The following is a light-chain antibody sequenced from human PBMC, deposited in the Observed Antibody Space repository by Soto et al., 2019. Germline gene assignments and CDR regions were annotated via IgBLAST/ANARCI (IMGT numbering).Light chain of an antibody. CDR1: QRVLYISNNKNY. Sequence: DIVMAQSPDSLAVSVVGRATINCKASQRVLYISNNKNYLAWYQQKPGQPPKLLIYWASTRESGVPDRFSGSGSGTDFTLTIRSLQPEDFATYYCQQSYSTRITFGQGTRLEIK. J-gene: IGKJ5*01. CDR2: WAS. CDR3: QQSYSTRIT. V-gene: IGKV4-1*01.